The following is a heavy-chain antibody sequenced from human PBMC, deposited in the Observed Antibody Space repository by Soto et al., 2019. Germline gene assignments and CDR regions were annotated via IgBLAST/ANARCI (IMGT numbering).Heavy chain of an antibody. CDR1: GGSISSGGYS. CDR3: ASSFGELYFGN. D-gene: IGHD3-10*01. V-gene: IGHV4-30-2*01. CDR2: IYPSGST. J-gene: IGHJ4*02. Sequence: TLSLTCAVSGGSISSGGYSWSLIRQPPGKGLEWIGYIYPSGSTYYNPSLKSRVTISVDRSKNQFSLKLSSVTAADTAVYDGASSFGELYFGNWGQATLVSVTS.